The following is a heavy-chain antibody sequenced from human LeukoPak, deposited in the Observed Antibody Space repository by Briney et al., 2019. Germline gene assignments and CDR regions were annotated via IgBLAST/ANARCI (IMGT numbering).Heavy chain of an antibody. V-gene: IGHV4-61*02. CDR1: GGSVSSGTYY. CDR3: AGNRDAYFLHAFDI. D-gene: IGHD5-24*01. J-gene: IGHJ3*02. Sequence: PSETLSLTCTVSGGSVSSGTYYWNWMRQPAGKGLEWIGRIFPGGNTYFNPSLKSRVAISVDSSKNQFSLTLSSVTAADTAVYYCAGNRDAYFLHAFDIWGQGTMVTVSS. CDR2: IFPGGNT.